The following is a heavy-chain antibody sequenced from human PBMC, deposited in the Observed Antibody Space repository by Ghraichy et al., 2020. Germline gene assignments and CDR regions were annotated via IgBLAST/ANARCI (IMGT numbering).Heavy chain of an antibody. J-gene: IGHJ4*02. CDR2: ISTSSDTI. CDR1: GFTFSSYT. Sequence: GESLNISCAASGFTFSSYTMNWVRQAPGKGLEWVSYISTSSDTIYYADSVKGRFTISRDNAKSSLYLQMNSLRDEDTAVYYCTRTFDNWGQGTLVTVSS. CDR3: TRTFDN. V-gene: IGHV3-48*02.